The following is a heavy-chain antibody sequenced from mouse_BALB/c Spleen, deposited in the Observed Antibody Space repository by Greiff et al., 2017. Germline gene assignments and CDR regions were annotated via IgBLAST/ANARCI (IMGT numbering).Heavy chain of an antibody. D-gene: IGHD1-1*01. CDR2: ISSGSSTI. J-gene: IGHJ4*01. CDR3: ARGAGSSSIYYAMDY. CDR1: GFTFSSFG. Sequence: EVQRVESGGGLVQPGGSRKLSCAASGFTFSSFGMHWVRQAPEKGLEWVAYISSGSSTIYYADTVKGRFTISRDNPKNTLFLQMTSLRSEDTAMYYCARGAGSSSIYYAMDYWGQGTSVTVSS. V-gene: IGHV5-17*02.